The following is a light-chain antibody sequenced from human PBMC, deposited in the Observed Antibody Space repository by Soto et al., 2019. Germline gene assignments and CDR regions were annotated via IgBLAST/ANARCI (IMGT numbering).Light chain of an antibody. Sequence: DIEMTQSPSSLSASVGDRVTITCRASQNINSNLNWYQQKPGKAPMLLIYGASILQSGVPSRFGGSGSGTDFTLTISSLQPEDFATYYCQQSYSMPPITFGRGTRLE. V-gene: IGKV1-39*01. CDR3: QQSYSMPPIT. CDR1: QNINSN. CDR2: GAS. J-gene: IGKJ5*01.